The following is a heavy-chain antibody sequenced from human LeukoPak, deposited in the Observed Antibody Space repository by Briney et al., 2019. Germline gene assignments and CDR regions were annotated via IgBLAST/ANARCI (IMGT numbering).Heavy chain of an antibody. CDR1: GYTFTSYA. V-gene: IGHV7-4-1*02. CDR2: INTNTGNP. J-gene: IGHJ6*02. CDR3: ARELPPVIIGQGGQYYYGMDV. Sequence: ASVKVSCKASGYTFTSYAMNWVRQAPGQGLEWMGWINTNTGNPTYAQGFTGRFVFSLDTSVSTAYLQISSLKAEDTAVYYCARELPPVIIGQGGQYYYGMDVWGQGTTVTVSS. D-gene: IGHD3-3*01.